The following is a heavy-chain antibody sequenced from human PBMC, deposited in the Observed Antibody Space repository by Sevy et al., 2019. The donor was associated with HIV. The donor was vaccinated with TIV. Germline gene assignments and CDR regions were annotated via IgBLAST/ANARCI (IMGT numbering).Heavy chain of an antibody. CDR2: ISGSGGST. V-gene: IGHV3-23*01. CDR3: AKVITMVRGVIINPLDY. D-gene: IGHD3-10*01. J-gene: IGHJ4*02. Sequence: PGGSLRLSCAASGFTFSSYAMSWVRQAPGKGLEWVSAISGSGGSTYYADSVKGRFTISRDNSKNTLYLQMNSLRAEDTAVYYCAKVITMVRGVIINPLDYWGQGTLVTVSS. CDR1: GFTFSSYA.